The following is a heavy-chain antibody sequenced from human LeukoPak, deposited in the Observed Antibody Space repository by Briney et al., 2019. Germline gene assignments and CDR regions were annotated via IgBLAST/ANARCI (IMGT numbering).Heavy chain of an antibody. CDR3: ARSYKFDP. CDR2: ITPILGIA. V-gene: IGHV1-69*04. D-gene: IGHD1-1*01. CDR1: GGTFSSYA. J-gene: IGHJ5*02. Sequence: ASVKVSCKASGGTFSSYAISWVRQAPGQGLEWMGRITPILGIANYAQKFQGRVTITADKSTSTAYMELSSLRSEDTAVYYCARSYKFDPWGQGTLVTVSS.